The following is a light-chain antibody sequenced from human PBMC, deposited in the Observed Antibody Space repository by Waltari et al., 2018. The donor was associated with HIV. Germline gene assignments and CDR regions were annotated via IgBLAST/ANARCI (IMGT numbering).Light chain of an antibody. V-gene: IGLV3-21*04. Sequence: SYVLTQPPSASVAPGAAATISCGGWTLESKSVHWYRQHPGQAPVLVLRFNSDRPSGIPDRFSGSTSGNTATLTISRVEVGDEADYYCQVWDSTNHHVVFGGGTELTVL. J-gene: IGLJ3*02. CDR1: TLESKS. CDR3: QVWDSTNHHVV. CDR2: FNS.